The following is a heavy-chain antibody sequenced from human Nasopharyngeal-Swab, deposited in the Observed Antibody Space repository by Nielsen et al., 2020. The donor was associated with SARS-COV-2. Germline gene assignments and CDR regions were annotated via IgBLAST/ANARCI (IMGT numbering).Heavy chain of an antibody. Sequence: GESLKISCAASGFTFSDYYMSWIRQAPGKGLEWVSYISSSSSYTNYADSVKGRFTISRDNAKNSLYLQMNSLRAEDTAVYYCAKVLGSSGYYFFDYWGQGTLVTVSS. CDR2: ISSSSSYT. CDR3: AKVLGSSGYYFFDY. V-gene: IGHV3-11*05. CDR1: GFTFSDYY. D-gene: IGHD3-22*01. J-gene: IGHJ4*02.